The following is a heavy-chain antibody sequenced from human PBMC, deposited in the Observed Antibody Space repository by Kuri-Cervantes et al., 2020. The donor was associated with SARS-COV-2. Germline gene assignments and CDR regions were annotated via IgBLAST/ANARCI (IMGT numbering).Heavy chain of an antibody. Sequence: SETLSLTCAVSGYSISSGHYWGWIRQPPGKGLEWIGSIYHSGSTYYNPSLKSRVTISVDTSKNQFSLKLSSVTAADTAVYYCARQGGYSSSSLDHWGQGTLVTVSS. CDR3: ARQGGYSSSSLDH. CDR1: GYSISSGHY. J-gene: IGHJ4*02. V-gene: IGHV4-38-2*01. D-gene: IGHD6-6*01. CDR2: IYHSGST.